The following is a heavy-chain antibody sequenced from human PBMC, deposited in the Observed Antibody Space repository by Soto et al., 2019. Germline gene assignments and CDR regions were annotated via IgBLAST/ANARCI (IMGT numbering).Heavy chain of an antibody. CDR3: ARDRYYDFWSGYSRWFDP. CDR2: ISAYNGNT. Sequence: GASVKVSCTASGYTFTSYGISWVRQAPGQGLEWMGWISAYNGNTNYAQKLQGRVTMTTDTSTSTAYMELRSLRSDDTAVYYCARDRYYDFWSGYSRWFDPWGQGTLVTSPQ. D-gene: IGHD3-3*01. CDR1: GYTFTSYG. V-gene: IGHV1-18*01. J-gene: IGHJ5*02.